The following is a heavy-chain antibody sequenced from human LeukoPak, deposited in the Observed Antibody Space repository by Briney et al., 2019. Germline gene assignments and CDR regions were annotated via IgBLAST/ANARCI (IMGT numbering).Heavy chain of an antibody. CDR3: ARAVAGRGRHWFDP. Sequence: SETLSLTCTVSGGSISSYYWSWIRQPPGKGLEWIGYIYYSGSTNYNPSLKSRVTISVDTSKNQFSLKLSSVTAADTAVYYCARAVAGRGRHWFDPWGQGTLVTVSS. D-gene: IGHD6-19*01. J-gene: IGHJ5*02. V-gene: IGHV4-59*01. CDR2: IYYSGST. CDR1: GGSISSYY.